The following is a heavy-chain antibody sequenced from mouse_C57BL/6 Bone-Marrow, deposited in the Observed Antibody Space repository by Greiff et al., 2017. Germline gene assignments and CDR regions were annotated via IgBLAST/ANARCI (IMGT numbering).Heavy chain of an antibody. CDR3: ARGIAYYYGSRYSIYYGNYGFAC. CDR1: GYTFTSYG. Sequence: QVQLQQSGAELARPGASVKLSCKASGYTFTSYGISWVKQRTGQGLEWIGEIYPRGGNTYYNEKFKGKATLTADKSSSTAYMELRSLTSEDSAVYFCARGIAYYYGSRYSIYYGNYGFACWGQGTLVTVSA. D-gene: IGHD1-1*01. V-gene: IGHV1-81*01. J-gene: IGHJ3*01. CDR2: IYPRGGNT.